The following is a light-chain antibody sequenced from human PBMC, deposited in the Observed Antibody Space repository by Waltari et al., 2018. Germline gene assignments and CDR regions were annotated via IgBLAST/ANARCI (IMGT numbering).Light chain of an antibody. CDR1: QSVNSKF. J-gene: IGKJ1*01. CDR3: QQYGTSLSWT. V-gene: IGKV3-20*01. CDR2: GAS. Sequence: EIVLTQSPGTLSLSPGERATLSCRASQSVNSKFLAWYQQKPGQAPRLLIYGASSRATGIPDRFSGSGSETDFSLTISRLEPEDFAVYYCQQYGTSLSWTFGQG.